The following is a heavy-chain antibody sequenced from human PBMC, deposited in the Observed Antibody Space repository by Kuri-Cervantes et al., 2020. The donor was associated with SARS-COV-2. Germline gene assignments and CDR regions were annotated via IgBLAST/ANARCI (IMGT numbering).Heavy chain of an antibody. D-gene: IGHD6-25*01. Sequence: SETLSLTCTVSDDSMSNGDYHWSWIRQPPGKGLEWIGYIYHSGSTHYNPSLKSRVTMSLDRSKNQFSLKLSSLTAADTAVYYCARVVQWRLLSDDYYYMDVWGKGTTVTVSS. J-gene: IGHJ6*03. CDR3: ARVVQWRLLSDDYYYMDV. CDR2: IYHSGST. CDR1: DDSMSNGDYH. V-gene: IGHV4-30-2*01.